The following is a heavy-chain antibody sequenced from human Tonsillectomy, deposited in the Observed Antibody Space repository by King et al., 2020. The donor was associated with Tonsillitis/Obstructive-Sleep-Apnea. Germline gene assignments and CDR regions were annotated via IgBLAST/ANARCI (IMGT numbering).Heavy chain of an antibody. CDR2: INTKTGIP. CDR1: GFTFTTYA. J-gene: IGHJ5*02. CDR3: AREVVVVPATYGWFDP. V-gene: IGHV7-4-1*02. Sequence: VQLVESGSELKKPGASVKVSCKASGFTFTTYAMNWVRQAPGQGLEWVGWINTKTGIPTYAHGFTGRFVFTLSTSVSTGYLQISSLKAEATAVYYCAREVVVVPATYGWFDPWGQGTLVTVSS. D-gene: IGHD2-2*01.